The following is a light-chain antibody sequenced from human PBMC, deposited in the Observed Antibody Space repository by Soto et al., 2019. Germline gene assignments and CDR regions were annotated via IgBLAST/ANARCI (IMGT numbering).Light chain of an antibody. Sequence: EIVLTQSPGTLSLSPGERATLSCRASQSVSSSYSAWYHQKPGQAPRLLIYGASNRATGIPDRFSGSGSGTDFTLTISRLEPEDFAVYYCQQYGSSPLVTFGQGTRLEIK. V-gene: IGKV3-20*01. CDR3: QQYGSSPLVT. CDR2: GAS. CDR1: QSVSSSY. J-gene: IGKJ5*01.